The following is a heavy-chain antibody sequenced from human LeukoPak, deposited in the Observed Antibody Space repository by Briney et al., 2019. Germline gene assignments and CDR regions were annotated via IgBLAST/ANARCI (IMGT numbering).Heavy chain of an antibody. CDR1: GFTFSSNG. V-gene: IGHV3-23*01. CDR3: AKDASGWYVYYFDY. J-gene: IGHJ4*02. CDR2: ISGSGGST. D-gene: IGHD6-19*01. Sequence: GGSLRLSCAASGFTFSSNGMSWVRQAPGKGLEWVSAISGSGGSTYYADSVKGRFTISRDNSKNTLYLQMNSLRAEDTAVYYCAKDASGWYVYYFDYWGQGTLVTVSS.